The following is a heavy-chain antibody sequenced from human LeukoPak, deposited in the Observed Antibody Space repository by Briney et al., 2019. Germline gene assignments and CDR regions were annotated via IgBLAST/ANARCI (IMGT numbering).Heavy chain of an antibody. D-gene: IGHD3-16*01. Sequence: GGSLRLSCAASGFTFSSYEMNWVRQAPGKGLEWVSYISSSGSTIYYADSVKGRFTISRDNAKNSLYLQMNSLRAEDTAVYYCAKDWGGTPFDYWGQGTLVTVSS. CDR1: GFTFSSYE. V-gene: IGHV3-48*03. J-gene: IGHJ4*02. CDR3: AKDWGGTPFDY. CDR2: ISSSGSTI.